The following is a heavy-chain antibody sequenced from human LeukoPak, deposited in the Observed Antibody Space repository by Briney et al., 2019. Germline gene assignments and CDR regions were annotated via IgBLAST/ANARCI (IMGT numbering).Heavy chain of an antibody. Sequence: SETLSLTCAVYGGSFSGYYWSWIRQPPGKGLEWIGEINHSGSTNYNPSLKSRVTISVDTSKNQFSLKLSSVTAADTAVYYCARDHYDILTGYYAHFDYWGQGTLVTGSS. D-gene: IGHD3-9*01. CDR3: ARDHYDILTGYYAHFDY. CDR1: GGSFSGYY. J-gene: IGHJ4*02. V-gene: IGHV4-34*01. CDR2: INHSGST.